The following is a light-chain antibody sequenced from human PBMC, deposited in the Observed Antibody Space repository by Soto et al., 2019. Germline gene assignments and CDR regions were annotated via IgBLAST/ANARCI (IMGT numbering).Light chain of an antibody. CDR1: QGISSY. CDR3: QQYHSYST. V-gene: IGKV1-8*01. CDR2: AAS. Sequence: AIRMTQSPSSLSASTGDRVTITCRASQGISSYLAWYQQKPGKAPKLLIYAASTLQSGVPSRFSGSGSGTDFTLTISSLQPDDFATYYCQQYHSYSTFGQGTKVDI. J-gene: IGKJ1*01.